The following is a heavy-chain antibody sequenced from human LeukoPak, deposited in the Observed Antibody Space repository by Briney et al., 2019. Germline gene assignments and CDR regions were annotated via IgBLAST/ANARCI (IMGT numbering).Heavy chain of an antibody. D-gene: IGHD4-17*01. V-gene: IGHV1-69*06. CDR3: AREAFTTVTSATDAFDS. CDR2: FIPICGTA. J-gene: IGHJ3*02. CDR1: GGTFSSYA. Sequence: SVKVSCNASGGTFSSYAIRWVRQAPGQGLVWMGGFIPICGTANYAQKFQGRVTITADKSTSTAYMELSSLRSDDTAVYYCAREAFTTVTSATDAFDSWGQGTMVTVSS.